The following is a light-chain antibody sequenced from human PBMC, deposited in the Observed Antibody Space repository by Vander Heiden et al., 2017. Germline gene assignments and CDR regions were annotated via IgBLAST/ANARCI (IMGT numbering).Light chain of an antibody. J-gene: IGLJ3*02. CDR2: GNN. CDR3: ASWDDSLNGVV. V-gene: IGLV1-44*01. Sequence: SVLTQPPSASGTPGQRVTISCSGRSSNIGDNTVNWYQQLPGTAPKVLIYGNNQRPSGVPDRFSGSKSGTSASLAISGLQSEDEADYYCASWDDSLNGVVFGGGTKLTVL. CDR1: SSNIGDNT.